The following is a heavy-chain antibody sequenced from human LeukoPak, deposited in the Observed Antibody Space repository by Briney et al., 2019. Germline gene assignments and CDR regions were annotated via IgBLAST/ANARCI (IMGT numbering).Heavy chain of an antibody. CDR2: IRSKAYGGKT. CDR1: GFTFGDFA. CDR3: TRGRRVPGP. J-gene: IGHJ5*02. Sequence: PGGSLRLSCTASGFTFGDFALSWVRQAPGKGLEWVGFIRSKAYGGKTEYAASVKGRFTISRDDSKSIAYLQMNSLKTEDTAVYYCTRGRRVPGPWGQGTLVTVSS. V-gene: IGHV3-49*04.